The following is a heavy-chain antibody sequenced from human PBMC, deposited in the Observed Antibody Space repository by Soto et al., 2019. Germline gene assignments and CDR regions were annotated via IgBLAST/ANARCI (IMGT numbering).Heavy chain of an antibody. Sequence: QVQLQESGPGLVKPSETLSLTCTVSGGSISSYYWSWIRQPPGKGLEWIGYIYYSGGTNYNPSLSSRVTISVDTSKNQFSLKLSSVTAADTAVYYCARLGFYYYYMDVWGKGTTVTVSS. CDR1: GGSISSYY. CDR3: ARLGFYYYYMDV. D-gene: IGHD7-27*01. CDR2: IYYSGGT. J-gene: IGHJ6*03. V-gene: IGHV4-59*01.